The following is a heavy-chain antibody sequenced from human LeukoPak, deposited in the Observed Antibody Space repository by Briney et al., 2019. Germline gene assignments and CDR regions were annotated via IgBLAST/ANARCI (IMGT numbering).Heavy chain of an antibody. CDR3: ARGRGSTSCLDY. D-gene: IGHD2-2*01. J-gene: IGHJ4*02. CDR2: INHSGST. CDR1: VGSFRGYY. V-gene: IGHV4-34*01. Sequence: PSETLSLTCAVYVGSFRGYYWSWIRQPPGKGLEWIGEINHSGSTNYNPSLKSRVTISVDTAKNQFPLKLSSVTAADTAVYYCARGRGSTSCLDYWGQGTLVTVSS.